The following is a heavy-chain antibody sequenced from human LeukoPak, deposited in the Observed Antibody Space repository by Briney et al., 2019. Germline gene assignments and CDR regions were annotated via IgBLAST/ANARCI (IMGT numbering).Heavy chain of an antibody. CDR3: TRDQTPYY. CDR2: IRSNLYGGTP. V-gene: IGHV3-49*04. CDR1: GFTFSTYG. Sequence: GGSLRLSCAASGFTFSTYGMTWVRQAPGKGLEWVGFIRSNLYGGTPEYAASVKGRFTISRDDSNSIAYLEMDSLKTDDTAVYYCTRDQTPYYWGQGTLVTVSS. J-gene: IGHJ4*02.